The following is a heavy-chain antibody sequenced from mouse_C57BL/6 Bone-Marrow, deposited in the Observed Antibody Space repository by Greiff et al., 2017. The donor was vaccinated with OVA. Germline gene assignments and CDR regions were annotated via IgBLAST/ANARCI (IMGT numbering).Heavy chain of an antibody. V-gene: IGHV1-26*01. J-gene: IGHJ1*03. CDR1: GYTFTDYY. CDR3: ARLYYGSSYWYFDV. D-gene: IGHD1-1*01. Sequence: EVQLQQSGPELVKPGASVKLSCKASGYTFTDYYMNWVKQSPGKSLEWIGDINPNNGGTSYNQKFKGKATLTVDKSSSTAYMELRSLTSEDSAVDDCARLYYGSSYWYFDVWGTGTTVTVSS. CDR2: INPNNGGT.